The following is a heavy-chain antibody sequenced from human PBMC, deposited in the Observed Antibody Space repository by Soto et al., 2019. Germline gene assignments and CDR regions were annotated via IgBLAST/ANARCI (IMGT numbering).Heavy chain of an antibody. V-gene: IGHV1-8*01. CDR3: VRLFYYGSGSWVE. D-gene: IGHD3-10*01. Sequence: QVPLVQSGAEVKKPGASVKVSCKASGYTFTSYDINWVRQATGQGLEWMGWVNPNNGHTGYAQKFQGRVTMTRNTSIRTAYMELDSLRSEDTAVYYCVRLFYYGSGSWVEWGQGTLVTVSS. CDR2: VNPNNGHT. J-gene: IGHJ4*02. CDR1: GYTFTSYD.